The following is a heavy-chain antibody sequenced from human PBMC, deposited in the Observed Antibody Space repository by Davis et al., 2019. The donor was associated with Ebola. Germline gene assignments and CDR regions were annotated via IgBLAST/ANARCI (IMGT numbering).Heavy chain of an antibody. D-gene: IGHD3-9*01. CDR3: ARGALPGFTSSGFDS. CDR1: GYTFARYW. Sequence: GESLKISCQASGYTFARYWIAWARQMPGKGLEWMGIIFPGDSDSQYSPSFQGQVHISADKSINTAYLQWTSVRASDSAIYYCARGALPGFTSSGFDSWGQGTLVSVSS. V-gene: IGHV5-51*01. J-gene: IGHJ4*02. CDR2: IFPGDSDS.